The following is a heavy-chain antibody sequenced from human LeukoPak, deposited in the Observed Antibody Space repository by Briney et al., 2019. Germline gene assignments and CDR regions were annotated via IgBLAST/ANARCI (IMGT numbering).Heavy chain of an antibody. J-gene: IGHJ4*02. Sequence: GGSLRLSCTASGFTFTTHAMNWVRQAPGKGLEWGSVISSRGGSTYYADSVKGRFTISRDDSKSTLYLQMNSLRVEDTAVYYCARDWGSGWYFDYWGQGTQVTVSS. CDR1: GFTFTTHA. CDR2: ISSRGGST. CDR3: ARDWGSGWYFDY. V-gene: IGHV3-23*01. D-gene: IGHD6-19*01.